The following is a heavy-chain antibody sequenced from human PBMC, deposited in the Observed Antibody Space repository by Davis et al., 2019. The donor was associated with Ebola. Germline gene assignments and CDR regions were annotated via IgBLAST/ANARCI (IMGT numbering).Heavy chain of an antibody. CDR2: IWNHGNDY. J-gene: IGHJ5*02. D-gene: IGHD6-19*01. CDR1: GFTFTYYG. V-gene: IGHV3-33*08. Sequence: GESLKISCAASGFTFTYYGMHWVRQAPGKGPEWVTGIWNHGNDYLYADSVRGRFTISRDNSKNTLYLQINSLRVEDTAVYYCARDPDTSGYYSWFDPWGQGTLVTVSS. CDR3: ARDPDTSGYYSWFDP.